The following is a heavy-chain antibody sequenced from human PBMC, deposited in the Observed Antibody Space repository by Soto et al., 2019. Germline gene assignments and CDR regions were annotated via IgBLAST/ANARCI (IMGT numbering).Heavy chain of an antibody. J-gene: IGHJ4*02. CDR3: ATLGGPQLGARDY. CDR2: INNDGVT. CDR1: GFSISDYK. V-gene: IGHV3-74*01. D-gene: IGHD7-27*01. Sequence: EVQLVESGGGSVQPGGSLRLSCAASGFSISDYKIHWVRQAPGRGLVWVSRINNDGVTYYADSVKGRFTISRDNAKNTVFLQMSSLRVDDTAVYYCATLGGPQLGARDYWGQGALVTVSS.